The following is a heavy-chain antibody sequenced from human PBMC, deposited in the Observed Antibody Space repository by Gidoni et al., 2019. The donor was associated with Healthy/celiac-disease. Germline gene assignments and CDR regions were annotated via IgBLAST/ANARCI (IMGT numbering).Heavy chain of an antibody. D-gene: IGHD2-2*01. CDR1: GFTFSSYS. J-gene: IGHJ4*02. CDR3: ARADIVVVPAAMVTLFDY. V-gene: IGHV3-30-3*01. CDR2: ISYDGSNK. Sequence: QVQLVESGGGVVQPGRSLRLSCAASGFTFSSYSMPWVRQAPGKGLEWVAVISYDGSNKYYADSVKGRFTISRDNSKNTLYRQMNSLRAEDTAVYYCARADIVVVPAAMVTLFDYWGQGTLVTVSS.